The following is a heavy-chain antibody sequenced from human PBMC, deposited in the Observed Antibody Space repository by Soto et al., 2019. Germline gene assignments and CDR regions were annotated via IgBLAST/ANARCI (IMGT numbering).Heavy chain of an antibody. J-gene: IGHJ5*02. D-gene: IGHD6-19*01. CDR3: AIEVSGWYRP. CDR2: MNPNSGNT. V-gene: IGHV1-8*01. CDR1: GYTFTSYD. Sequence: QVQLVQSGAEVKKPGASVKVSCKASGYTFTSYDINWVRQATGQGLEWMGWMNPNSGNTGYAQKVQGRVIMPSNTSIRTAYMELSSLRSEDTAVYYCAIEVSGWYRPWGQGTMVTVSS.